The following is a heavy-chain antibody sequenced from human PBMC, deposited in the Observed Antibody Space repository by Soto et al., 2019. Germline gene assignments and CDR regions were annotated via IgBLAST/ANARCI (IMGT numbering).Heavy chain of an antibody. J-gene: IGHJ3*02. D-gene: IGHD3-3*01. Sequence: GESLKISCKGSGYSFTSYWIGWVRQMPGKGLEWMGIIYPGDSDTRYSPSFQGQVTISADKSISTAYLQWSSLKASDTATYYCARQYLPYDFWSGYYPNDAFDIWGQGTMVTVSS. CDR2: IYPGDSDT. CDR3: ARQYLPYDFWSGYYPNDAFDI. V-gene: IGHV5-51*01. CDR1: GYSFTSYW.